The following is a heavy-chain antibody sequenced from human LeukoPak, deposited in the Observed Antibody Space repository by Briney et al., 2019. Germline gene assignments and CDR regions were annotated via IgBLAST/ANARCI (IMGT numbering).Heavy chain of an antibody. D-gene: IGHD2-15*01. CDR2: INHSGST. Sequence: KPSETLSLTCAVYGGSFSGYYWSWIRQPPGKGLEWIGEINHSGSTNYNPSLKSRVTISVDTSKNQFSLKLSSVTAADTAVYYCARDKGVVVAATRPYYYYYGMDVWGQGTTVTVSS. CDR3: ARDKGVVVAATRPYYYYYGMDV. V-gene: IGHV4-34*01. J-gene: IGHJ6*02. CDR1: GGSFSGYY.